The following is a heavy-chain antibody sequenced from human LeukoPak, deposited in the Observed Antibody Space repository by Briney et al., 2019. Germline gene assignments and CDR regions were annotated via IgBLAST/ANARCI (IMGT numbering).Heavy chain of an antibody. CDR2: ISGSGGST. CDR3: AKALGGYCSSTSCSY. J-gene: IGHJ4*02. D-gene: IGHD2-2*01. V-gene: IGHV3-23*01. CDR1: GFTFSSYA. Sequence: GGSLRLSCAASGFTFSSYAMSWVRQAPGKGLEWVSAISGSGGSTYYAGSVKGRFTISRDNSKNTLYLQMNSLRAEDTAVYYCAKALGGYCSSTSCSYWGQGTLVTVSS.